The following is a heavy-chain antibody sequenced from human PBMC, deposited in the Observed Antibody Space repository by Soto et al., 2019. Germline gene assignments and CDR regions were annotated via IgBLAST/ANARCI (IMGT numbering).Heavy chain of an antibody. CDR2: INTYDGNT. CDR1: GYTFTSYG. D-gene: IGHD3-22*01. V-gene: IGHV1-18*04. Sequence: VQLVQSGAEVKKPGASVKVSCKSSGYTFTSYGIAWVRQAPGQGLEWMGWINTYDGNTNYAQEFQGRVTMTTDTSTSTAYMELRSLRADDTAVYYCARVRLTMIVGPFRVLWGQVTLVTVS. J-gene: IGHJ4*02. CDR3: ARVRLTMIVGPFRVL.